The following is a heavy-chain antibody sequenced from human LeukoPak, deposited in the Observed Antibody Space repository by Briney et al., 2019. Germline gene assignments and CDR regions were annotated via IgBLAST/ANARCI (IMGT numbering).Heavy chain of an antibody. CDR3: ARGNNYHGSGSSYYFDY. J-gene: IGHJ4*02. CDR1: EFTLSSYT. Sequence: PGGSLRLSCAASEFTLSSYTLNWVRQAPGRGLEWISSISGTTTYIYYADSLKGRFTISRDNAKNSLYLQMNSLRAEDTAVYYCARGNNYHGSGSSYYFDYWGQGTLVTVSS. D-gene: IGHD3-10*01. CDR2: ISGTTTYI. V-gene: IGHV3-21*01.